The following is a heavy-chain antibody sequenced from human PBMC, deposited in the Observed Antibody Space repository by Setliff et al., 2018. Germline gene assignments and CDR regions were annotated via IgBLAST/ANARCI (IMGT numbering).Heavy chain of an antibody. CDR3: ARAPLESGYNYGQGHYFDY. V-gene: IGHV1-46*01. J-gene: IGHJ4*02. Sequence: ASVKVSCKASGYTFTTYYVHWVRQAPGQVLEWMGLLNPSGGYAKYEQKFQGRVTMTRDTSTSTVYMELSSLRSEDTAVYYCARAPLESGYNYGQGHYFDYWGQGTLVTVSS. CDR2: LNPSGGYA. CDR1: GYTFTTYY. D-gene: IGHD5-18*01.